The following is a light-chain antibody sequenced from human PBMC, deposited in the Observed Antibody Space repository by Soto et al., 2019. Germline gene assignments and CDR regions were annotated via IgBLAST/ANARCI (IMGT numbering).Light chain of an antibody. CDR3: QQYGSSPRT. CDR1: QSISSSY. Sequence: EILLTQSPGTLSLPPREKATLSCRASQSISSSYLAWYQQKPGQAPRLLIYGASSRATGIPDRFSGSGSGTDFTLTISRLEPEDFAVYYCQQYGSSPRTFGQGTKVDIK. CDR2: GAS. V-gene: IGKV3-20*01. J-gene: IGKJ1*01.